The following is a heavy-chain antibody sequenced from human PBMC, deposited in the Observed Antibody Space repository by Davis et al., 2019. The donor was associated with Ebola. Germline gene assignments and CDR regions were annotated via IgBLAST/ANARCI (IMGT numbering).Heavy chain of an antibody. V-gene: IGHV3-7*03. CDR1: GFTFSSYW. CDR3: ARARIMITFGGVTTYFDY. Sequence: GESLKISCAASGFTFSSYWMSWVRQAPGKGLEWVANIKQDGSEKYYVDSVKGRFTISRDNAKNSLYLQMNSLRAEDTAVYYCARARIMITFGGVTTYFDYWGQGTLVTVSS. CDR2: IKQDGSEK. J-gene: IGHJ4*02. D-gene: IGHD3-16*01.